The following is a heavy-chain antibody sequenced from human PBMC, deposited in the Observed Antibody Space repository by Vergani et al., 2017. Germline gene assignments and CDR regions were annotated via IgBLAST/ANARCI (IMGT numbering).Heavy chain of an antibody. D-gene: IGHD1-26*01. J-gene: IGHJ5*02. CDR2: IIPIFGTA. CDR3: ATRPSIVGATPWFDP. V-gene: IGHV1-69*01. CDR1: GGTFSSYA. Sequence: QVQLVQSGAEVKKPGSSVKVSCKASGGTFSSYAISWVRQAPGQGLEWMGGIIPIFGTANYAQKFQGTVTITADESTSTAYMELSSLRSEDTAVYYCATRPSIVGATPWFDPWGQGTLVTVSS.